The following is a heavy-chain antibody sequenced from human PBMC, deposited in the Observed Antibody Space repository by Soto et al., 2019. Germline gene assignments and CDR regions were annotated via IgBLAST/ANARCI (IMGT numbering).Heavy chain of an antibody. CDR3: TRNVGSSWLDS. CDR1: GDSVSSGSAS. CDR2: TYYRSKWYY. J-gene: IGHJ5*01. V-gene: IGHV6-1*01. Sequence: PAQTLSRTCAISGDSVSSGSASWNWIRQTPSRGLEWLGRTYYRSKWYYDYAVSVNSRMTITPDTSKNQLSLQLSSVSPEDTAVYYCTRNVGSSWLDSWGQGTLVTVSS.